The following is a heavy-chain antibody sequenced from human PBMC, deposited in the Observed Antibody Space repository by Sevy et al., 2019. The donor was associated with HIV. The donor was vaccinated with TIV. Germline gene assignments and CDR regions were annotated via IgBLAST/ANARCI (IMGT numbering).Heavy chain of an antibody. D-gene: IGHD6-13*01. V-gene: IGHV3-9*01. CDR3: AKDVSSSWYFDWFDP. CDR1: GFTFDDYA. Sequence: GGSLRLSCAASGFTFDDYAMHWVRQAPGKGLEWVSGISWNSGSIGYADSVKGRFTISRDNAKNSLYLQMNSLRAEDTALYYCAKDVSSSWYFDWFDPWGQGTLVTVSS. CDR2: ISWNSGSI. J-gene: IGHJ5*02.